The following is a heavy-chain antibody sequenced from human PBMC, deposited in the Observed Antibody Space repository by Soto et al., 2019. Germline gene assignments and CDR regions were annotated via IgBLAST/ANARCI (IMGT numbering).Heavy chain of an antibody. V-gene: IGHV3-48*03. Sequence: PWGSLLLSCASSVFTLSSYHMSWVRQAPGKGLEWVSYIDLNSGTIHYADSVKGRFTISRDNAKNSLYLQMDSLRAEDTAVYFCARDGTTGTTNYNYAMDVWGQGTTVTVSS. CDR1: VFTLSSYH. J-gene: IGHJ6*01. D-gene: IGHD4-17*01. CDR2: IDLNSGTI. CDR3: ARDGTTGTTNYNYAMDV.